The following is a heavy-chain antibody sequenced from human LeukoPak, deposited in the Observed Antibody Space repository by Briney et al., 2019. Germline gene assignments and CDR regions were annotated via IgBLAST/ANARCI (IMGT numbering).Heavy chain of an antibody. CDR1: GFTFSGSA. V-gene: IGHV3-73*01. D-gene: IGHD3-3*01. CDR3: TRRVPGYDFWSGYPGSWYYYMDV. J-gene: IGHJ6*03. Sequence: GGSLRLSCAASGFTFSGSAMHWVRQASGKGLEWVGRIRSKANSYATAYAASVKGRFTISRDDSKNTAYLQMNSLKTEDTAVYYCTRRVPGYDFWSGYPGSWYYYMDVWGKGTTVTVSS. CDR2: IRSKANSYAT.